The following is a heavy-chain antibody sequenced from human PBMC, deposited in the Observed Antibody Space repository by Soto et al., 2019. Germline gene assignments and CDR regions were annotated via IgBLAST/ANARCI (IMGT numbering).Heavy chain of an antibody. CDR3: ASTAARSTYNWFDP. Sequence: QLQLQESGPGLVKPSETLSLTCTVSGGSISSSSYYWGWIRQPPGKGLEWIGCIYYSGSTYYNPSLKSRVTISVDTSKNQFSLKLSSVTAADTAVYYCASTAARSTYNWFDPWGQGTLVTVSS. V-gene: IGHV4-39*01. CDR1: GGSISSSSYY. D-gene: IGHD6-6*01. CDR2: IYYSGST. J-gene: IGHJ5*02.